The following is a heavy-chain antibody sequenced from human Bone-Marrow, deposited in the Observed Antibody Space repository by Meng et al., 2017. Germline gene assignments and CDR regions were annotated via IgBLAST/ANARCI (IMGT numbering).Heavy chain of an antibody. J-gene: IGHJ3*02. V-gene: IGHV1-8*01. CDR3: ARVVGALDAFDI. CDR1: GYTFSTHE. CDR2: MNPNNGDT. Sequence: ASVKVSCKTSGYTFSTHEINWVRQATGQGLEWMGWMNPNNGDTGYAQKFQGRITMTRNTSIRTVYMELSSLRSEDTAVYYCARVVGALDAFDIWGQGTMVTVSS. D-gene: IGHD1-26*01.